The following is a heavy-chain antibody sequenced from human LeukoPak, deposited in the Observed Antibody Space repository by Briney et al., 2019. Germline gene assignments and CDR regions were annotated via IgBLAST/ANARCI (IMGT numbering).Heavy chain of an antibody. CDR1: GYTFTSYY. V-gene: IGHV1-46*04. D-gene: IGHD5-18*01. Sequence: ASVKVSCKASGYTFTSYYMHWVRQAPGQGLEWMGIINPSGGSTSYADSVKGRFTISRDNAKNTLYLQMNSLRAEDTAVYYCARDRRGYSYGLFDYWGQGTLVTVSS. J-gene: IGHJ4*02. CDR3: ARDRRGYSYGLFDY. CDR2: INPSGGST.